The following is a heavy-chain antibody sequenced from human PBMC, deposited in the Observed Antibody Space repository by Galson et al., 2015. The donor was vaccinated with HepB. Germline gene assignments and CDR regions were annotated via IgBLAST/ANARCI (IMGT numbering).Heavy chain of an antibody. V-gene: IGHV1-3*01. CDR2: ITGDNART. J-gene: IGHJ4*02. Sequence: SVKVSCKASGYTLSSYGLHWVRLAPGQRLEWLGWITGDNARTGYSQIFQGRVSISRDTSASTAYMELSSLTSEDTAVYYCARGSGFSDMSYWGQGTLVTVSS. D-gene: IGHD3-3*01. CDR3: ARGSGFSDMSY. CDR1: GYTLSSYG.